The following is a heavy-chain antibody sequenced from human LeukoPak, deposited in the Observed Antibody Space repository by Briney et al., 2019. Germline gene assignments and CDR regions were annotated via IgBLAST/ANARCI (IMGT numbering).Heavy chain of an antibody. CDR2: INPNSGGT. J-gene: IGHJ4*02. CDR1: GYTFTGYY. V-gene: IGHV1-2*02. Sequence: ASVKVSCKASGYTFTGYYMHWVRQAPGQGLEWMGWINPNSGGTNYAQKFQGRVTMTRDTSISTAYMELSRLRSDDTAVYYCAYRDCSSTSCRDYWGQGTLVTVSS. CDR3: AYRDCSSTSCRDY. D-gene: IGHD2-2*01.